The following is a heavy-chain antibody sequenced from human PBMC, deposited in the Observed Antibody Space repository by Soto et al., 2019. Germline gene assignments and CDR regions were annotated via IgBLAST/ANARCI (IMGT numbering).Heavy chain of an antibody. J-gene: IGHJ3*02. Sequence: QVQLVQSGAEVKKPGSSVKVACKVSGDTFSNYVINWVRQAPGQGLEWMGAIVPIFRTANYAQKFQGRVTITADDSTITAYMELSGLRSDDTATYYCARETSAPGTFREDASDIWGQGTLVTVSS. CDR3: ARETSAPGTFREDASDI. D-gene: IGHD6-13*01. CDR1: GDTFSNYV. V-gene: IGHV1-69*12. CDR2: IVPIFRTA.